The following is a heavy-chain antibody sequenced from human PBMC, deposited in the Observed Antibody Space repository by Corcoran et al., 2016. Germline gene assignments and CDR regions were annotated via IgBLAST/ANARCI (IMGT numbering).Heavy chain of an antibody. J-gene: IGHJ4*02. CDR1: GYTFTGYY. V-gene: IGHV1-2*02. D-gene: IGHD6-13*01. CDR3: ARWGSLVFLAAAGKIDY. CDR2: INPNSGGT. Sequence: QVQLVQSGAEVKKPGASVKVSCKASGYTFTGYYMHWVRQAPGQGLEWMGWINPNSGGTNYAQKFQGRVTMTRDTSISTAYMELSRLRSDATAVYYCARWGSLVFLAAAGKIDYRGQGTLVTVSS.